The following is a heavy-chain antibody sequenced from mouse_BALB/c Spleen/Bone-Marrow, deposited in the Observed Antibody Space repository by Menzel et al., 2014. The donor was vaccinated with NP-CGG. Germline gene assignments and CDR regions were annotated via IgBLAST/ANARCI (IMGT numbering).Heavy chain of an antibody. CDR3: ARDRNNDIHWYLDV. CDR2: IRNKAKGYST. J-gene: IGHJ1*01. V-gene: IGHV7-3*02. CDR1: GFTFSDYY. Sequence: EVMLVESGGGLVQPGGSLRLSYATSGFTFSDYYMSWVRQPPGKALEWLGFIRNKAKGYSTEYIPSVKGRFTISRDNSQSMLYLQMNTLRAEDSATYYCARDRNNDIHWYLDVWGAGTTVTVSS. D-gene: IGHD2-12*01.